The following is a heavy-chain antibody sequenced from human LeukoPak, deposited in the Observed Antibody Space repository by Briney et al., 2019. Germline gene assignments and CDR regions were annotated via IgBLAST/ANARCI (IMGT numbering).Heavy chain of an antibody. CDR2: IYHSGST. CDR3: ARERVVPSWFDP. D-gene: IGHD2-2*01. V-gene: IGHV4-38-2*02. CDR1: GYSISSGYY. Sequence: SETLSLTCTVSGYSISSGYYWGWIRQPPGKGLEWIGSIYHSGSTYYNPSLKSRVTISVDTSKNQFSLKLSSVTAADTAVYYCARERVVPSWFDPWGQGTLVTVSS. J-gene: IGHJ5*02.